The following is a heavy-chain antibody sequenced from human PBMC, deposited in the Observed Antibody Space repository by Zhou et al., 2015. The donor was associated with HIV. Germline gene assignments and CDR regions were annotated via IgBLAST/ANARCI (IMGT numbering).Heavy chain of an antibody. J-gene: IGHJ2*01. Sequence: QVQLVESGGGVVRPGGSLRLSCAASGFTFSDYYMSWIRQAPGKGLEWVSYISSSGSTTDYADSVKGRFTISRDNAKNTLYLQMNSLRADDTAVYYCVRDRTQTFRGWYFDIWGRGALVTVSS. CDR3: VRDRTQTFRGWYFDI. CDR2: ISSSGSTT. D-gene: IGHD3-16*01. CDR1: GFTFSDYY. V-gene: IGHV3-11*04.